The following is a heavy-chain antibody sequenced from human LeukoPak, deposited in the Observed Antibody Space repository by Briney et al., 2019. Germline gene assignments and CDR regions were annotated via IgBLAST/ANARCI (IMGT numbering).Heavy chain of an antibody. CDR3: ARLASEGTFDY. Sequence: GESLKISCKGSGYSFTSFWIGWVRQMPGKGLEWMGIIYPPDSDTRHSPSFQGQVTISADKSITTAYLQWSSLKASDTAIYYCARLASEGTFDYWGQGTLVTVSS. CDR2: IYPPDSDT. J-gene: IGHJ4*02. D-gene: IGHD1-1*01. V-gene: IGHV5-51*01. CDR1: GYSFTSFW.